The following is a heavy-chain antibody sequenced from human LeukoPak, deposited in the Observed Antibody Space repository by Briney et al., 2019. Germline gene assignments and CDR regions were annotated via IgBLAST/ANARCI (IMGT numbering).Heavy chain of an antibody. CDR2: IYTSGST. J-gene: IGHJ5*02. CDR1: GGSISSYY. Sequence: PSETLSLTCTVSGGSISSYYWSWIRQPAGKGLEWIGRIYTSGSTNYNPSLKSRVTMSVDTSKNQFSLKLSSVTAADTAVYYCARDLFYYGSGSYMPAGNWFDPWGQGTLVTVSS. CDR3: ARDLFYYGSGSYMPAGNWFDP. V-gene: IGHV4-4*07. D-gene: IGHD3-10*01.